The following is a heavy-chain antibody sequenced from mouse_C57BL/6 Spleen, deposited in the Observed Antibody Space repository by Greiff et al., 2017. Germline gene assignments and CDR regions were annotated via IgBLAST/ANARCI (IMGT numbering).Heavy chain of an antibody. CDR3: ARHGDYGSIPYAMDY. J-gene: IGHJ4*01. CDR2: IWSDGST. Sequence: QVQLKQSGPGLVAPSQSLSITCTVSGFSLTSYGVHWVRQPPGKGLEWLVVIWSDGSTTYNSAIKSRLSISKDNSKSQVFLKMNSLQTDDTAMYYCARHGDYGSIPYAMDYWGQGTSVTVSS. CDR1: GFSLTSYG. V-gene: IGHV2-6-1*01. D-gene: IGHD1-1*01.